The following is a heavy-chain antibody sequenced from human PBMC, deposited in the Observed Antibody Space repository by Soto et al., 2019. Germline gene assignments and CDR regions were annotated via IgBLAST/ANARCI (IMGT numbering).Heavy chain of an antibody. V-gene: IGHV3-23*01. Sequence: GGSLRLSCAASEFTFRTYTFSWVRQAPGKGLEWVSAIYGSDSSTHYAGSVKGRFSMSRDNSKSMLFLQMNSLRAEDTAIYYCAKDRHPDGIWTFDSWGQGTLVTVSS. J-gene: IGHJ4*02. CDR2: IYGSDSST. CDR1: EFTFRTYT. CDR3: AKDRHPDGIWTFDS. D-gene: IGHD3-9*01.